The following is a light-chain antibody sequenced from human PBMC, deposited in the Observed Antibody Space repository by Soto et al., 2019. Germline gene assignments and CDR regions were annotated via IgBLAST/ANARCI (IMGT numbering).Light chain of an antibody. CDR2: DNN. Sequence: QSVLTQPPSVSAAPGQRVTISCSGSSSNIGNNYVSWYQHLPGTAPALLIYDNNQRPSGIPDRFSDSKSGTSATLDITGLQAGDEADYYCGTWDSSLSVYVFGTGTKVTVL. J-gene: IGLJ1*01. CDR1: SSNIGNNY. V-gene: IGLV1-51*01. CDR3: GTWDSSLSVYV.